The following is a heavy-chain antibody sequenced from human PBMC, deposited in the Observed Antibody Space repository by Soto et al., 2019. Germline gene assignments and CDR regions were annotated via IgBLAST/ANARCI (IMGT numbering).Heavy chain of an antibody. Sequence: QLQLQESGPGLVKPSETLSLTCTVSGGSISSSSYYWGWIRQPPGKGLEWIGSIYYSGSTYYNPSRKSRVTISVDTSKNQFSLKLSSVTAADTAVYYCARHKDCSGGSCYFDYWGQGTLVTVSS. CDR1: GGSISSSSYY. V-gene: IGHV4-39*01. D-gene: IGHD2-15*01. CDR3: ARHKDCSGGSCYFDY. CDR2: IYYSGST. J-gene: IGHJ4*02.